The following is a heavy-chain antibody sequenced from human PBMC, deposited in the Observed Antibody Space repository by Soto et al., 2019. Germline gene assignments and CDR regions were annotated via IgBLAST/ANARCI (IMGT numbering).Heavy chain of an antibody. CDR2: ISSSISTM. J-gene: IGHJ4*02. D-gene: IGHD6-13*01. Sequence: PGGSMRLSSASSGFTFSSYSMNWVRQAPGKGLEWLSYISSSISTMHYADSVKGRFTISRDNSKNTLYLQMNSLRVEDTALYFCAKADYSYSWAPGDYWGQGTLVTVSS. CDR1: GFTFSSYS. CDR3: AKADYSYSWAPGDY. V-gene: IGHV3-48*01.